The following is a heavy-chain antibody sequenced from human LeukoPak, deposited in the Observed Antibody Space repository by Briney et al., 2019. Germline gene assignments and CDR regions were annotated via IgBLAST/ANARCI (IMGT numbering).Heavy chain of an antibody. CDR3: VSGQLRIAAAGSQGLPTH. Sequence: EASVKVSCKASGYTFTNYYVHWVRQAPGRELEWMGIMNPSGGGTFSPQKFQGRVTVTIDTSTSTVYMELSSLRSEDTAVYYCVSGQLRIAAAGSQGLPTHWGQGTLATVSS. CDR1: GYTFTNYY. D-gene: IGHD6-13*01. CDR2: MNPSGGGT. V-gene: IGHV1-46*01. J-gene: IGHJ4*02.